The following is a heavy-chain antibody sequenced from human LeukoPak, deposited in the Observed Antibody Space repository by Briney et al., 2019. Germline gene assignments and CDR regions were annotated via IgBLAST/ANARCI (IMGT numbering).Heavy chain of an antibody. CDR1: GFTFSSYW. CDR2: INWNGGST. CDR3: ASGGIYHGAAFDF. D-gene: IGHD1-26*01. V-gene: IGHV3-20*04. Sequence: GGSLRLSCAASGFTFSSYWMHWVRQAPGKGLEWVSGINWNGGSTGYADSVKGRFTISRDNAKNSLYLQMNSLRAEDTALYYCASGGIYHGAAFDFWGQGSLVTVSA. J-gene: IGHJ4*02.